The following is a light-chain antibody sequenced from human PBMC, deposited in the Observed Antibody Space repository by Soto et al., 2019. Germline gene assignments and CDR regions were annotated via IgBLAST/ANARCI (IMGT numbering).Light chain of an antibody. CDR3: QQYGSIPWT. Sequence: EIVLTQSPGTLSLSPGERATLSFRATESVVSSYLAWYQLKPGQAPRLLIYDASSRATGIPDRFSGSGSGTDFTLTISRLEPEDFAVYYCQQYGSIPWTFGQGTKVDIK. CDR2: DAS. J-gene: IGKJ1*01. V-gene: IGKV3-20*01. CDR1: ESVVSSY.